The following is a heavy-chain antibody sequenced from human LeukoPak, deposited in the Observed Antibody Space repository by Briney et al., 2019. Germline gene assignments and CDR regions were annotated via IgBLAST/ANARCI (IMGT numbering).Heavy chain of an antibody. Sequence: QPGGSLRLSCGASRFTFSNYWMSWVRQAPGKGLEWVANIKEDGSEKDYVDSVKGRFTISRDNAKNSLYLQMNSLRAEDTAVYYCAMHCSGGTCYASFDYWGQGTLVTVSS. CDR2: IKEDGSEK. J-gene: IGHJ4*02. V-gene: IGHV3-7*03. CDR1: RFTFSNYW. D-gene: IGHD2-15*01. CDR3: AMHCSGGTCYASFDY.